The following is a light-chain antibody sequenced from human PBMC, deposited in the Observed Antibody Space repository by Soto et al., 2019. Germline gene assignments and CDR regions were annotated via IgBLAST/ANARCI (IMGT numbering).Light chain of an antibody. V-gene: IGKV3-15*01. CDR3: QQYNDWPYT. Sequence: EIVMTQSPATLSVSPGDRATLSCRASQSVSNNLAWYQQKPGQAPRLLIYGASTRATGIPARFSDSGSGTEFTLTISSLQSEDFEVYYCQQYNDWPYTFGQGTKLEIK. CDR1: QSVSNN. J-gene: IGKJ2*01. CDR2: GAS.